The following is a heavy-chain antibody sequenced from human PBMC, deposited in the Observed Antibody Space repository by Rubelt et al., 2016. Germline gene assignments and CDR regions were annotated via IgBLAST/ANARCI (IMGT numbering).Heavy chain of an antibody. V-gene: IGHV4-34*01. CDR2: INHSGST. Sequence: QVQLQQWGAGLLKPSETLSLTCAVYGGSFSGYYWSWIRQPPGKGLEWIGEINHSGSTNYNPSLKGRVPISVDTSKNQFSLKRSSVTAADTAVYYCARANCSGGSPRPCYYYGMDVWGQGTTVTVSS. J-gene: IGHJ6*02. D-gene: IGHD2-15*01. CDR3: ARANCSGGSPRPCYYYGMDV. CDR1: GGSFSGYY.